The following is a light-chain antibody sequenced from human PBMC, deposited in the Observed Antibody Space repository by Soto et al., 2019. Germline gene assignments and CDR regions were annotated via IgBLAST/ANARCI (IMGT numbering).Light chain of an antibody. Sequence: QSVLTQPPSASGSPGQSVTISCTGTSSDVGGYDRVSWFQQHPSKAPKLMIYHVSTRPSGVPDRFSGSKSGNTASLTVSGLQAEDEADYYCSSHAGGHTWVFGGGTKLTVL. CDR3: SSHAGGHTWV. CDR2: HVS. CDR1: SSDVGGYDR. V-gene: IGLV2-8*01. J-gene: IGLJ3*02.